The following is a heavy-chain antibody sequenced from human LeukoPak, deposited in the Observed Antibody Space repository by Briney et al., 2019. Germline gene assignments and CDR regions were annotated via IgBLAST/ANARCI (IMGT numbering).Heavy chain of an antibody. Sequence: SETLSLTCTVSGYSISSGYYWGWIRQPPGKGLEWIGSIYHSGSTYYNPSLKSRVTISIDTSKNQFSLKLSSVTAADTAVYYCARAIRVVAAKFNWFDPWGQGTLVTVSS. CDR3: ARAIRVVAAKFNWFDP. D-gene: IGHD2-15*01. V-gene: IGHV4-38-2*02. J-gene: IGHJ5*02. CDR2: IYHSGST. CDR1: GYSISSGYY.